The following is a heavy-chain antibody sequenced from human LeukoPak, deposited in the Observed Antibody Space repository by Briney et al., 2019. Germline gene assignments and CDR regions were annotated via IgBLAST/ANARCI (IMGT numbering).Heavy chain of an antibody. CDR3: TASRGSGNFLY. J-gene: IGHJ4*02. CDR1: GFTFASYA. V-gene: IGHV3-23*01. Sequence: SGGSLRLSCAASGFTFASYAMSWVRQAPGKGLEWVSAISGSGGSTYYADSVKGRFTISRDNSKNTLYLQMNSLKTEDTAVYYCTASRGSGNFLYWGQGTLVTVSS. D-gene: IGHD3-10*01. CDR2: ISGSGGST.